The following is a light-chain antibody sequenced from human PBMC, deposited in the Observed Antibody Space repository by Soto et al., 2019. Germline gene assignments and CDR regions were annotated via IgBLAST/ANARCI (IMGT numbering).Light chain of an antibody. CDR3: QPRHNWSRGT. Sequence: EIVLTQSPATLSLSPGERATLSCRASQSVSSYLAWYQQKPGQAPRLLIYDASNRATGIPARFSGSGSGTDLTLPISSLEPEDFIIYYCQPRHNWSRGTFGQGTRLEIQ. V-gene: IGKV3-11*01. CDR2: DAS. J-gene: IGKJ5*01. CDR1: QSVSSY.